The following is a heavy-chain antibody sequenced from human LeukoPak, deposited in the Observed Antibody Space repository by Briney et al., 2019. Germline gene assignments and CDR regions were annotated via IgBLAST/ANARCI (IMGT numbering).Heavy chain of an antibody. V-gene: IGHV4-38-2*02. Sequence: SETLSLTCAVSGYSISSGYYWGWIRQPPGKGLEWIGSIYHSGSTYYNPSLKSRVTISVDTSKNQFSLKLSSVTAADTAVYYCARDIDYWGQGTLVTVSS. CDR3: ARDIDY. CDR2: IYHSGST. CDR1: GYSISSGYY. J-gene: IGHJ4*02.